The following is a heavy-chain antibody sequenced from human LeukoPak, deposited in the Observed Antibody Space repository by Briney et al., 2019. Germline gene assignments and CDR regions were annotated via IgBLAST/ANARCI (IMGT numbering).Heavy chain of an antibody. J-gene: IGHJ4*02. V-gene: IGHV3-49*04. CDR3: TRGDYYDTSGYYFLFDY. Sequence: GGSLRLSCTASGFTFGDYGMSWVRQAPGKGLEWVGFIRSKACGGTTEYAASVKGRFTISRDDSKSIAYLQMNSLKTEDTAVYYCTRGDYYDTSGYYFLFDYWGQGTLVTVSS. CDR1: GFTFGDYG. D-gene: IGHD3-22*01. CDR2: IRSKACGGTT.